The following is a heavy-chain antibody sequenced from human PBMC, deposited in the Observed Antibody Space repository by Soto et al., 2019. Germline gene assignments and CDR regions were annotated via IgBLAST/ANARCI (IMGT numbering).Heavy chain of an antibody. CDR3: ARPRRFLEWLFFDY. J-gene: IGHJ4*02. D-gene: IGHD3-3*01. V-gene: IGHV3-53*01. Sequence: GGSLRLSCAASGFTVSSNYMSWVRQAPGKGLEWVSVIYSGGSTYYADSVKGRFTISRDNSKNTLYLQMNSLRVEDTAVYYCARPRRFLEWLFFDYWGQGTLVTVSS. CDR2: IYSGGST. CDR1: GFTVSSNY.